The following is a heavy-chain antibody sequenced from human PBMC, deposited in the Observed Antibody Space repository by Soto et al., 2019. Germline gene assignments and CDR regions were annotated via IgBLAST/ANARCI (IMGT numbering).Heavy chain of an antibody. J-gene: IGHJ6*02. CDR1: GGSVSSGDYF. V-gene: IGHV4-61*08. Sequence: PSETLSLTCTVSGGSVSSGDYFWSWLRLSPGRRLEWIAYIYYSGSNNYNPSLKSRATISVDTSKSQVSLTLTSMTTADAALYYCARSPNYYYYGFDVWGQGTAVTVSS. CDR2: IYYSGSN. CDR3: ARSPNYYYYGFDV. D-gene: IGHD3-10*01.